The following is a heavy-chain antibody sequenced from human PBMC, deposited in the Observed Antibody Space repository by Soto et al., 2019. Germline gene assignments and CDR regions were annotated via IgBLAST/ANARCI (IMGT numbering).Heavy chain of an antibody. CDR2: IYHSGNT. CDR3: ARIRDYYASPITIRPWFDP. D-gene: IGHD3-16*01. J-gene: IGHJ5*02. Sequence: SGTLSLTCFVYGDSISNEYWSWIRQPPGKGPEWIGYIYHSGNTNYNPSLKSRVTISVDTSKNQFSLKLSSLTAADTAVYYCARIRDYYASPITIRPWFDPWGQGTLVTVS. V-gene: IGHV4-59*01. CDR1: GDSISNEY.